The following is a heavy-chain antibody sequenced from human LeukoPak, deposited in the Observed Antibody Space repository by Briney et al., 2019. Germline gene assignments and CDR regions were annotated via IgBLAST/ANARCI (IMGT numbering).Heavy chain of an antibody. CDR2: IYTSGST. Sequence: KPSETLSLTCTVSGVSISSYYWSWIRQPAGKGLEWIGRIYTSGSTNYNPSLKSRVTMSVDTSKNQFSLKLSSVTAADTAVYYCARDNAYLAEDYYYYMDVWGKGTTVTVSS. CDR1: GVSISSYY. D-gene: IGHD2-21*01. V-gene: IGHV4-4*07. CDR3: ARDNAYLAEDYYYYMDV. J-gene: IGHJ6*03.